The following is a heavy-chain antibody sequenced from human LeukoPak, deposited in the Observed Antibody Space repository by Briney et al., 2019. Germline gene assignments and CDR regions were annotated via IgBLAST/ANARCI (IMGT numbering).Heavy chain of an antibody. CDR3: ARGGDYGDYLGFDP. J-gene: IGHJ5*02. CDR1: GFTFSSYW. V-gene: IGHV3-74*01. CDR2: INSDGSST. Sequence: GSLRLSCAASGFTFSSYWMHWVRQAPGKGLVWVSRINSDGSSTSYADSVKGQFTISRDNAKNTLYLQMNSLRAEDTAVYYCARGGDYGDYLGFDPWGQGTLVTVSS. D-gene: IGHD4-17*01.